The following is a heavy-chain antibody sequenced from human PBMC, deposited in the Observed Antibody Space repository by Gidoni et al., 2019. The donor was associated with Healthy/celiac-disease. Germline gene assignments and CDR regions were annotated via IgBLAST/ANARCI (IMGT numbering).Heavy chain of an antibody. CDR3: AREAAAGYWYFDL. Sequence: QVQLVQSGAEVKKPGASVKVSCKASGYTCTSYGISWVRQAPGQGLEWMGWISAYKRNTNDEQKLQGRVTMTTDTSTSTAYMELRSLRSDDTAVYYCAREAAAGYWYFDLWGRGTLVTVSS. D-gene: IGHD6-13*01. CDR2: ISAYKRNT. CDR1: GYTCTSYG. J-gene: IGHJ2*01. V-gene: IGHV1-18*01.